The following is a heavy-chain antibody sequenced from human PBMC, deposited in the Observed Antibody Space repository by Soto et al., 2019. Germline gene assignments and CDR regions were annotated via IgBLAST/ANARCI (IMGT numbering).Heavy chain of an antibody. CDR3: ARHLSLQGVVSPIDY. Sequence: QVQLMQSGAEVKKPGASVKVSCKASGYTFSSYGVSWVRQAPGQGLEWMGWISPYNGNTNYAQKFQGRVIMTTDTSSSTAHIVLRSLRSDDTAVYLCARHLSLQGVVSPIDYWGQGSLVSVSS. CDR1: GYTFSSYG. V-gene: IGHV1-18*01. D-gene: IGHD2-8*01. J-gene: IGHJ4*02. CDR2: ISPYNGNT.